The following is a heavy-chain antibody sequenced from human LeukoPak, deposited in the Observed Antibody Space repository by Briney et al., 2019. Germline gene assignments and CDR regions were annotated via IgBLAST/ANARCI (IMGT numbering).Heavy chain of an antibody. CDR2: ISYDGSIK. Sequence: GGSLRLSCAASGFTFSSYAMHWVRQAPGKGLEWVAVISYDGSIKYYADSVKGRFTISRDNSKNTLYLQMNSLRAEDTAVYYCARDPGRNWYYFDYWGQGTLVTVSS. J-gene: IGHJ4*02. CDR3: ARDPGRNWYYFDY. V-gene: IGHV3-30-3*01. D-gene: IGHD6-13*01. CDR1: GFTFSSYA.